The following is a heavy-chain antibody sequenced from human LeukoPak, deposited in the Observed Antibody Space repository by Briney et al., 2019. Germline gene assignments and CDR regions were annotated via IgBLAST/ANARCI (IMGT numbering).Heavy chain of an antibody. J-gene: IGHJ4*02. CDR2: IHHSGTT. Sequence: SETLSLTCAVSGGSIDSSFWWSWVRQPPGKGLEWIGEIHHSGTTNYNPSLKSRLTISVDKSRNVFSLNLTSVTAADTAVYYCASLHRSVGGISDHWGQGTLVTVSS. CDR1: GGSIDSSFW. D-gene: IGHD6-19*01. V-gene: IGHV4-4*02. CDR3: ASLHRSVGGISDH.